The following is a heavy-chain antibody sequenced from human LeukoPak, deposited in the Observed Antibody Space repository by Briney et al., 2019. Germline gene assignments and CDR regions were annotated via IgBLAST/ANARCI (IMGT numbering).Heavy chain of an antibody. J-gene: IGHJ4*02. CDR1: GFTFTSLP. D-gene: IGHD3-22*01. CDR3: AMDYYDSNGYSRGWDY. Sequence: PGGSLRLSCAASGFTFTSLPLHWVRRAPGKGLGWWAVSSNHGSDEYYADSVKGRFTVSSDNSKKTVYLQMDSLRAEDTAVYYCAMDYYDSNGYSRGWDYWGQGTLVTVSS. CDR2: SSNHGSDE. V-gene: IGHV3-30*04.